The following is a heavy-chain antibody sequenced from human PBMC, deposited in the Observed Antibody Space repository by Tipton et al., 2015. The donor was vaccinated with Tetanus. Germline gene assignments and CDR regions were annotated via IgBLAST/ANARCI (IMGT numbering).Heavy chain of an antibody. D-gene: IGHD5-24*01. J-gene: IGHJ3*01. CDR2: IYYSGST. V-gene: IGHV4-30-4*01. Sequence: GEALGNGDYYWSWIRQPPGKGLESIGYIYYSGSTYYNPSLKSRVTISVDTSKNQFSLRLRSVAAADTAVYYYARGGRDAYNNPLGAFDVWGRGTTVTVSS. CDR1: GEALGNGDYY. CDR3: ARGGRDAYNNPLGAFDV.